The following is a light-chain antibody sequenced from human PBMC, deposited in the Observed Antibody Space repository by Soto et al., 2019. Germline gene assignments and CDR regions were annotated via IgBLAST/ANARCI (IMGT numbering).Light chain of an antibody. CDR2: GAT. J-gene: IGKJ1*01. CDR1: QSVSSN. Sequence: EIVMTQSPATLSVSPGERATLSFRASQSVSSNLAWYQQKPGQAPRLLIHGATTRATGIPARFSGSGSGTEFTLTISSLQSEDFAVYYCQQYNNWPRTFGQGTKVDTK. CDR3: QQYNNWPRT. V-gene: IGKV3-15*01.